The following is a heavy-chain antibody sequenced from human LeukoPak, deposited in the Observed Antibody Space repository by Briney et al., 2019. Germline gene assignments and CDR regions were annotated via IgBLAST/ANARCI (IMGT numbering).Heavy chain of an antibody. V-gene: IGHV1-18*01. J-gene: IGHJ6*03. CDR3: ARSQAVVSSSLYYYYMDV. CDR2: TSANNRNT. Sequence: GASVKVSCKASGYTFLSHGFSWVRQAPGQGLGWMGWTSANNRNTNYAQRLQGRVTMTTDTSTNTAYMELRTLRSDDTAVYYCARSQAVVSSSLYYYYMDVWDKGTTIIVSS. CDR1: GYTFLSHG. D-gene: IGHD2-2*01.